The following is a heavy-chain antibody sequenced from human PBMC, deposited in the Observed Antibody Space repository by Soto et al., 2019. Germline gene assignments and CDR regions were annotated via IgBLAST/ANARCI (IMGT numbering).Heavy chain of an antibody. V-gene: IGHV3-23*01. Sequence: PGGSLRLSCGASGFPLSTYGMTWVRQAPGEGLEWVSTITGTGGNTYYVDSVKGRFTSSRDNSKNMLYLQVNSLRVEDTAVYYCARIRGYWYGLDVWGQGTTVTVSS. CDR1: GFPLSTYG. CDR3: ARIRGYWYGLDV. J-gene: IGHJ6*02. CDR2: ITGTGGNT.